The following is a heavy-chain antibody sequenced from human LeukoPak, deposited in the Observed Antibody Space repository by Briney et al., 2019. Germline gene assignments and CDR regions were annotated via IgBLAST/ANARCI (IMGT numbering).Heavy chain of an antibody. CDR3: ARPYCSGGSCYSGLGLHYDY. CDR2: ISHDGSNK. Sequence: PGGSLRLSCAASGFTFSSFAMHWVRQAPGKGLEWVAVISHDGSNKYYSGSVKGRFTISRDNSKNTLYLQMNSLRAEDTAAYYCARPYCSGGSCYSGLGLHYDYWGQGTLVTVSS. D-gene: IGHD2-15*01. J-gene: IGHJ4*02. CDR1: GFTFSSFA. V-gene: IGHV3-30-3*01.